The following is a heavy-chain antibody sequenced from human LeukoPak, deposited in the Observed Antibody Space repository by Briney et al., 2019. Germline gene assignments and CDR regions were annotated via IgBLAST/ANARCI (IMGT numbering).Heavy chain of an antibody. D-gene: IGHD3-3*01. V-gene: IGHV4-34*01. CDR3: ARGPTYYDFWSGYPYFDY. J-gene: IGHJ4*02. Sequence: TSETLSLTCAVYGGSFSGYYWSWIRQPPGKGLGWIGEINHSGSTNYNPSLKSRVTISVDTSKNQFSLKLSSVTAADTAVYYCARGPTYYDFWSGYPYFDYWGQGTLVTVSS. CDR1: GGSFSGYY. CDR2: INHSGST.